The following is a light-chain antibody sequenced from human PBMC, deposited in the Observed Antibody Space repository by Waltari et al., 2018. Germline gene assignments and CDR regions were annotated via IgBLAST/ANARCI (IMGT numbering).Light chain of an antibody. CDR3: GTWDASLGGI. V-gene: IGLV1-51*02. J-gene: IGLJ1*01. CDR2: ENN. Sequence: SVLTQPPSVSAAQRQTGTNSCSSSSCKIGTYYDSWYQHFPCTATKLLIYENNRRPSGIPDRFSGSKSGTSATLGITGLQTGDEADYYCGTWDASLGGIFGTVTKVTVL. CDR1: SCKIGTYY.